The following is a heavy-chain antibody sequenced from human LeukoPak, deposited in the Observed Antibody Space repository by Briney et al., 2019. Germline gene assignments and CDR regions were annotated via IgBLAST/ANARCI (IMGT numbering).Heavy chain of an antibody. CDR1: GGSISSCY. Sequence: PSETLSLTCTVSGGSISSCYWSWIRQPPGKGLEWIGYIYYSGSTNYNPSLKSRVTISVDTSKNQFSLKLSPVTAADTAVYYCARGGIAVAGTVPLFDYWGQGTLVTVSS. CDR2: IYYSGST. J-gene: IGHJ4*02. CDR3: ARGGIAVAGTVPLFDY. V-gene: IGHV4-59*01. D-gene: IGHD6-19*01.